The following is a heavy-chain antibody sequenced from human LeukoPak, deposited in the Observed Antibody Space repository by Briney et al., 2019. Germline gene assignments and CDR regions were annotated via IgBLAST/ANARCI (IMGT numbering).Heavy chain of an antibody. CDR2: VNSNSGGT. V-gene: IGHV1-2*02. CDR3: ARVGYCSSTSCSPYNWFDP. Sequence: ASVKVSCKASGYTFSSYTMNWVRQAPGQGLEWMGWVNSNSGGTNSAQKFQGRVTMTRDTSISTAYLDLSRLRSDDTAIYYCARVGYCSSTSCSPYNWFDPWGQGTLVTVSS. D-gene: IGHD2-2*01. J-gene: IGHJ5*02. CDR1: GYTFSSYT.